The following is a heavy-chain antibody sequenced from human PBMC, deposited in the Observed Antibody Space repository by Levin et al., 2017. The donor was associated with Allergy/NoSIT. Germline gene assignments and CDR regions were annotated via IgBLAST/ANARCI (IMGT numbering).Heavy chain of an antibody. CDR2: ISYDGSNK. V-gene: IGHV3-30-3*01. CDR1: GFTFSSYA. Sequence: GGSLRLSCAASGFTFSSYAMHWVRQAPGKGLEWVAVISYDGSNKYYADSVKGRFTISRDNSKNTLYLQMNSLRAEDTAVYYCARDLLDIVATISPGWFDPWGQGTLVTVSS. J-gene: IGHJ5*02. D-gene: IGHD5-12*01. CDR3: ARDLLDIVATISPGWFDP.